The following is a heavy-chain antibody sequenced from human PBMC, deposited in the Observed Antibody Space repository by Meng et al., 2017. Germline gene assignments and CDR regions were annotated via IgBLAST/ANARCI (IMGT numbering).Heavy chain of an antibody. CDR1: GGSVSSGSYY. V-gene: IGHV4-61*01. Sequence: GSLRLSCTVSGGSVSSGSYYWSWIRQPPGKGLEWIGYIYYSGSTNYNPSLQSRVTISVNTSKNQFSLKRGSVTAAETDVYYCARSSSVDTAMVTSYYFDYWGQGTLVTVSS. D-gene: IGHD5-18*01. CDR3: ARSSSVDTAMVTSYYFDY. J-gene: IGHJ4*02. CDR2: IYYSGST.